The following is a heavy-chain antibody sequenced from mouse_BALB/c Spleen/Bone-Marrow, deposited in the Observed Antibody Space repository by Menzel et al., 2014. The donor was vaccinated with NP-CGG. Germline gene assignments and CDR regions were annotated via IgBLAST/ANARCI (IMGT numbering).Heavy chain of an antibody. CDR2: IWSGGNT. D-gene: IGHD1-1*01. Sequence: QVQLQQSGPGLVQPSQSPSITCTVSGFSLTTYGVHWVRQSPGKGLEWLGAIWSGGNTDFNAALISRLSISKDNSKSQVFWEMNSLQAYYKAIYYCARKLRFYAMDYWGQGTSVTVSS. V-gene: IGHV2-2*01. CDR1: GFSLTTYG. CDR3: ARKLRFYAMDY. J-gene: IGHJ4*01.